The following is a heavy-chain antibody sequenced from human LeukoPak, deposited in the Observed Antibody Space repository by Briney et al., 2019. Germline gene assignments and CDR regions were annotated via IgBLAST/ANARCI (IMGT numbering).Heavy chain of an antibody. CDR3: ARGVTMVRGVIGGDRTRYYYMDV. Sequence: SETLSLTCAVSGGSISSSNWWSWVRQPPGKGLEWIGEIYHSGSTNYNPSLKSRVTISVDTSKNQFSLKLSSVTAADTAVYYCARGVTMVRGVIGGDRTRYYYMDVWGKGTTVTVSS. V-gene: IGHV4-4*02. D-gene: IGHD3-10*01. J-gene: IGHJ6*03. CDR1: GGSISSSNW. CDR2: IYHSGST.